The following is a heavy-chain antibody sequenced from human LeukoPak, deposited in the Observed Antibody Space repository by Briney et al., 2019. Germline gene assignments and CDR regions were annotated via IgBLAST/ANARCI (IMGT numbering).Heavy chain of an antibody. V-gene: IGHV3-21*01. J-gene: IGHJ4*02. CDR1: GFTFSSYS. CDR3: AKGQYRGYSYSDY. D-gene: IGHD5-18*01. Sequence: PGGSLRLSCAASGFTFSSYSMNWVRQAPGKGLEWVSSISSSSSYIYYTDSVKGRFTISRDNAKNSLYLQMHSLRAEDTAVYYCAKGQYRGYSYSDYWGQGTLVTVSS. CDR2: ISSSSSYI.